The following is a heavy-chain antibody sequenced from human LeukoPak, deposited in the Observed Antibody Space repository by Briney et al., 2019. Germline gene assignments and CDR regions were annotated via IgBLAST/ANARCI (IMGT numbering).Heavy chain of an antibody. CDR3: AKRGVVIRAVIIVGFHKEAYYFDY. V-gene: IGHV3-23*01. CDR2: ISGSGGST. J-gene: IGHJ4*02. D-gene: IGHD3-10*01. CDR1: GFTFSSYA. Sequence: GGSLRLSCAASGFTFSSYAMSWVGQAPGKGLEWVSAISGSGGSTNYADSVKGRFTISRDNPKNTLYLQMNSLRAEDTAVYFCAKRGVVIRAVIIVGFHKEAYYFDYWGQGALVTVSS.